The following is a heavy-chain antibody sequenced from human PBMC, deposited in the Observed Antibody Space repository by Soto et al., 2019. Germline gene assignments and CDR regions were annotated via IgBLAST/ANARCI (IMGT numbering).Heavy chain of an antibody. CDR1: GGSISSYY. Sequence: QVQLQESGPGLVKPSETLSLTCTVSGGSISSYYWSWIRQPPGKGLEWIGYIYYSGSTNYNPSLKSRVTISVDTSKNQFSLKLSSVTAADTAVYYCARGIAARPTDAFDIWGQGTMVTVSS. CDR3: ARGIAARPTDAFDI. V-gene: IGHV4-59*01. CDR2: IYYSGST. D-gene: IGHD6-6*01. J-gene: IGHJ3*02.